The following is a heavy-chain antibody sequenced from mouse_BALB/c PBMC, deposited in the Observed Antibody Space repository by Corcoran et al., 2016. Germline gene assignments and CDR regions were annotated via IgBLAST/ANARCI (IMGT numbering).Heavy chain of an antibody. CDR1: GFDFSRYW. D-gene: IGHD1-2*01. Sequence: EVKLLESGGGLVQPGGSLKLSCAASGFDFSRYWMSWVRQAPGTGLEWIGEINPDSSTINYTPSLKDKFIISRDNAKNTRYLQMSKVRSEDTALYYCARQHYYVSGYFDVWGAGTTVTVSS. CDR2: INPDSSTI. V-gene: IGHV4-1*02. CDR3: ARQHYYVSGYFDV. J-gene: IGHJ1*01.